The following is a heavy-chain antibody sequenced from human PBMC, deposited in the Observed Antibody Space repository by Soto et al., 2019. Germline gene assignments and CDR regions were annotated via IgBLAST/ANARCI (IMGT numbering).Heavy chain of an antibody. Sequence: SETLSLTCTVSGGSISSGDYYWSWIRQPPGKGLEWIGYIYYSGSTYYNPSLKSRVTISVDTSKNQFSLKLSSVTAADTAVYYCAREGYYGSGSPLNWFDPWGQGTLVTVST. CDR2: IYYSGST. D-gene: IGHD3-10*01. CDR3: AREGYYGSGSPLNWFDP. V-gene: IGHV4-30-4*01. J-gene: IGHJ5*02. CDR1: GGSISSGDYY.